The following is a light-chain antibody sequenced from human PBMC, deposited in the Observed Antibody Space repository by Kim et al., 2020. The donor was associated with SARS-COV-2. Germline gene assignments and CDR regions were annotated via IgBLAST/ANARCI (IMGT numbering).Light chain of an antibody. Sequence: QSVLTQPPSVSGAPGQTVTISCAGSSSNVGAGLGVNWYRQVPGTAPKLLISRTNTRSSGVPDRFSASKTDTSASLAITGLLPEDEADYYCQSFDTTLLVYVFGTGTKVTVL. J-gene: IGLJ1*01. V-gene: IGLV1-40*01. CDR2: RTN. CDR1: SSNVGAGLG. CDR3: QSFDTTLLVYV.